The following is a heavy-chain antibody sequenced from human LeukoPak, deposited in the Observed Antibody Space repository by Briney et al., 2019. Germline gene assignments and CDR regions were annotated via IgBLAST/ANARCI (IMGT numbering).Heavy chain of an antibody. CDR1: GGSISSYY. Sequence: SETLSLTCTVSGGSISSYYWSWIRQPPGKGLEWIGYIYYSGSTNYNPSLKSRVTISVDTSNNQFSLKLSSVTAADTAVYYCTRHESDYGDFYFDYWGQGTLVTVSS. CDR3: TRHESDYGDFYFDY. D-gene: IGHD4-17*01. V-gene: IGHV4-59*08. J-gene: IGHJ4*02. CDR2: IYYSGST.